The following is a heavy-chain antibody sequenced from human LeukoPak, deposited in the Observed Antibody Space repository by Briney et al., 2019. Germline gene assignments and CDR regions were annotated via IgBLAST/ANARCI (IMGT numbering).Heavy chain of an antibody. J-gene: IGHJ4*02. V-gene: IGHV3-7*01. D-gene: IGHD6-19*01. CDR2: IDEDGSEK. Sequence: GGSLRLSFPASGFTFITSWMNWVRQAPGKGLEGVASIDEDGSEKYYVDSVKGRLTVSRDNAKNSLYLQMNSLRVEETAVYYCTRDSGRFRLDYWGQGILVTVSS. CDR3: TRDSGRFRLDY. CDR1: GFTFITSW.